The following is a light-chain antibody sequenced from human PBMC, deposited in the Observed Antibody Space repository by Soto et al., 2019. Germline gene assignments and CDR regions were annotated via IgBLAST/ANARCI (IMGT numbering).Light chain of an antibody. Sequence: QSALTQPASVSGSPGQSITISCTGTSSDIGGFHYISWYQHHSNKAPKLIIYEVGSRPSGVSGRFSGSKSGNTASLTISGLQAEDEADYYCAAWDDSLNAVVFGGGTKLTVL. V-gene: IGLV2-14*01. CDR2: EVG. J-gene: IGLJ2*01. CDR3: AAWDDSLNAVV. CDR1: SSDIGGFHY.